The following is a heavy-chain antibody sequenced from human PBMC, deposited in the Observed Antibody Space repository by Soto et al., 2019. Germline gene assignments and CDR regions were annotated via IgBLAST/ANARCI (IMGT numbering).Heavy chain of an antibody. D-gene: IGHD3-22*01. CDR3: SRYYCDNSGYYYGWFGP. V-gene: IGHV4-59*01. CDR1: GGSISSNY. J-gene: IGHJ5*01. Sequence: PSETLSLTCTVSGGSISSNYKSWIWHPPGKGLEWVAYINYTGNTYYNHSLKSRVTVSMDTSKNQFSLNLSLVSAADTAASYCSRYYCDNSGYYYGWFGPWGQGTLVTVPS. CDR2: INYTGNT.